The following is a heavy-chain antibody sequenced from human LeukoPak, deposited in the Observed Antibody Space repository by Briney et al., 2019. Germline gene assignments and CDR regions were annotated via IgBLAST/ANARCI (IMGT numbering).Heavy chain of an antibody. V-gene: IGHV4-39*07. Sequence: SETLSLTCTVSGGSISSSSYYWGWIRQPPGKGLEWIGSIYYSGSTYYNPSLKSRVTISVDTSKNQFSLKLSSVTAADTAVDYCAREGKGYYYYMDVWGKGTTVTVSS. CDR1: GGSISSSSYY. CDR3: AREGKGYYYYMDV. CDR2: IYYSGST. J-gene: IGHJ6*03.